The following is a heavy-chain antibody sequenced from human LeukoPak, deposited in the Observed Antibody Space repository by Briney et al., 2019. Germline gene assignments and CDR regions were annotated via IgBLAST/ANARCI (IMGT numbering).Heavy chain of an antibody. CDR3: ARELFIAVAGTFDY. V-gene: IGHV4-59*12. D-gene: IGHD6-19*01. J-gene: IGHJ4*02. CDR2: IYYSGST. Sequence: SETLSLTCTVSGDSISGYYWSWIRQPPGKGLEWIGYIYYSGSTYYNPSLKSRVTISVDTSKNQFSLKLSSVTAADTAVYYCARELFIAVAGTFDYWGQGTLVTVSS. CDR1: GDSISGYY.